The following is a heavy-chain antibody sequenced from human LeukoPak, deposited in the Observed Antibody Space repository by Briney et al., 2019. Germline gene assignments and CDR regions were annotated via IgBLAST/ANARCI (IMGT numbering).Heavy chain of an antibody. J-gene: IGHJ4*02. CDR2: INPNSGGT. CDR1: GGTFSIYA. Sequence: ASVTLSFTSSGGTFSIYAISWVRQAPGQGLEWMGWINPNSGGTNYAQKFQGRVTITRDTSISTAYMELSRLRSDDTGVYYCAREVEGELLSEYYFDYWGQGTLVTVSS. V-gene: IGHV1-2*02. CDR3: AREVEGELLSEYYFDY. D-gene: IGHD1-26*01.